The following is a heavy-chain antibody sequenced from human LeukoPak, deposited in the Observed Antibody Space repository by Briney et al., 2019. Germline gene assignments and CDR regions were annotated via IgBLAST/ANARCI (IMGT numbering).Heavy chain of an antibody. CDR3: ARDGDDTSGYFSPFDY. CDR1: GGSLSNYY. CDR2: VYYNGGT. J-gene: IGHJ4*02. V-gene: IGHV4-59*12. D-gene: IGHD3-22*01. Sequence: PSETLSLTCTVSGGSLSNYYWSWIRQSSGKGLEWIGHVYYNGGTNYNPSLKGRVTVSVDMSRNQFSLKLTSVTAADTAVYYCARDGDDTSGYFSPFDYWGQGTLVTVSS.